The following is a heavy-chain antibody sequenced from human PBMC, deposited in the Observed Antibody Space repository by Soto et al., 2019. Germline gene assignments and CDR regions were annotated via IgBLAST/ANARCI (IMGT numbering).Heavy chain of an antibody. CDR2: ISGSGGST. CDR1: GFTFSSYA. V-gene: IGHV3-23*01. CDR3: AKDLRWVGAAVRGFDY. Sequence: EVQLLESGGGLVQPGGSLRLSCAASGFTFSSYAMSWVRQAPGKGLEWVSAISGSGGSTYYADSVKGRFTISRDNTKNAIYLQMNSLRAEDTAVYYCAKDLRWVGAAVRGFDYWGQGTLGTVSS. J-gene: IGHJ4*02. D-gene: IGHD6-13*01.